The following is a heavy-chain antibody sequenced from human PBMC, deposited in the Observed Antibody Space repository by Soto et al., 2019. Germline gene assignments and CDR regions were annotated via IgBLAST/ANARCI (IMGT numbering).Heavy chain of an antibody. Sequence: EVQLVESGGGLVQPGGSLRLSCAASGFTFSSYSMNWVRQAPGKGLEWVSYISSSSSTIYYADSVKGRFTISRDNAKNSLYLQMNSLRDEGTAVYYCAYGPVFWFDPCGQGTLVTVSS. D-gene: IGHD3-10*01. CDR3: AYGPVFWFDP. J-gene: IGHJ5*02. V-gene: IGHV3-48*02. CDR1: GFTFSSYS. CDR2: ISSSSSTI.